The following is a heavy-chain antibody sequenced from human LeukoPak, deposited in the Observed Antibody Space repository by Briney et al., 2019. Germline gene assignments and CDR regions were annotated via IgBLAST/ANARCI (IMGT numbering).Heavy chain of an antibody. Sequence: SGPTLVNPTQTLTLTCTFSGFSLSTSGMRVSWIRQPPGKALEWLARIDWDDDKFYITSLRTRLTISKDTSKNQVVLTMTNMDPVDTATYYCARSYGGSTFDYWGQGTLVTVSS. V-gene: IGHV2-70*04. J-gene: IGHJ4*02. CDR2: IDWDDDK. D-gene: IGHD4-23*01. CDR3: ARSYGGSTFDY. CDR1: GFSLSTSGMR.